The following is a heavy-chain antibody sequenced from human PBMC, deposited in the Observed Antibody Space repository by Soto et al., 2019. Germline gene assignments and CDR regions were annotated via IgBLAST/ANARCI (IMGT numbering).Heavy chain of an antibody. Sequence: PRGSLRLSCAASGFTFSSSAISWVRQAPGKGLEWVSAVSANGQGIYYADSVRGRFTISRDNSKNTVFLHMDSLSTEDTAVYYCAKDRHYPRDYFHYWGQGTLVTVSS. D-gene: IGHD3-10*01. CDR1: GFTFSSSA. CDR2: VSANGQGI. V-gene: IGHV3-23*01. CDR3: AKDRHYPRDYFHY. J-gene: IGHJ4*02.